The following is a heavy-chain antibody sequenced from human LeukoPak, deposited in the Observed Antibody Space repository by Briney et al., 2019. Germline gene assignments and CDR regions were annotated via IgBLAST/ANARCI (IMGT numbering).Heavy chain of an antibody. CDR1: GFTFSSYA. Sequence: SGGSLRLSCAASGFTFSSYAMSWVRQAPGKGLEWVSAISGSGGSTYYADSVNGRFTISRDNSKNTLYLQMNSLGAEDTAVYYCASYEYYFDYWGQGTLVTVSS. V-gene: IGHV3-23*01. D-gene: IGHD5-12*01. J-gene: IGHJ4*02. CDR2: ISGSGGST. CDR3: ASYEYYFDY.